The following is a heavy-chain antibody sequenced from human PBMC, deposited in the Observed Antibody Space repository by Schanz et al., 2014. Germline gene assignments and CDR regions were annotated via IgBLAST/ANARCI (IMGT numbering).Heavy chain of an antibody. D-gene: IGHD6-19*01. Sequence: QVQLVQSGAEVKKPGSSVKVSCKASGGTFSTYTISWVRQAPGQGLEWMGWMNPNSGNTGYAQKFQGRVTMTRNTSISTAYMELSSLRSEDTAVYYCTRLRRADPNGFDVWGQGTTVTVS. V-gene: IGHV1-8*02. CDR3: TRLRRADPNGFDV. CDR2: MNPNSGNT. CDR1: GGTFSTYT. J-gene: IGHJ6*02.